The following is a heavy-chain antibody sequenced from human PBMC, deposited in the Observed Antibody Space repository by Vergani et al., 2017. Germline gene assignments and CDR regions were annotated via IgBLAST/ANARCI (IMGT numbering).Heavy chain of an antibody. CDR1: GFRVTTYY. J-gene: IGHJ4*02. D-gene: IGHD6-13*01. CDR2: ISGSGGST. Sequence: VELLESGGGLAQPGGSLRVSCSASGFRVTTYYMSWVRQAPGKGLEWVSAISGSGGSTYYADSVKGRFTISRDNSKNTLYLQMNSLRAEDTAVYYCAKAERLVPVAYWGQGTLVTVSS. V-gene: IGHV3-23*01. CDR3: AKAERLVPVAY.